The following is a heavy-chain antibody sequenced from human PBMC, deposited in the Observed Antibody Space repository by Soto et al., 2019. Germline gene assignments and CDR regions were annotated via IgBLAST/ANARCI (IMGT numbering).Heavy chain of an antibody. J-gene: IGHJ3*01. CDR3: AGAVVVPAAVDAFDF. V-gene: IGHV5-51*01. CDR1: GYSFTSYW. Sequence: GESLKISCKGSGYSFTSYWIGWVRQMPGKGLEWMGIIYPGDSDTRYSPSFQGQVTISADKSISTAYLQWSSLKASDTAMYYCAGAVVVPAAVDAFDFWGQGTMVTVSS. D-gene: IGHD2-2*01. CDR2: IYPGDSDT.